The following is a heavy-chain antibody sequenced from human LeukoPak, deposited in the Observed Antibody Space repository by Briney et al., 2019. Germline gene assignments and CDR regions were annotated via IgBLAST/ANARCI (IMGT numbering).Heavy chain of an antibody. V-gene: IGHV3-7*01. CDR3: ARDLWTGVFDY. Sequence: PGGSLRLSYAASGFTFSSYWMSWVRQAPGKGLEWVANIKQDGSEKYYVDSVKGRFTISRDNAKNSLYLQMNSLRAEDTAVYYCARDLWTGVFDYWGQGTLVTVSS. CDR2: IKQDGSEK. J-gene: IGHJ4*02. D-gene: IGHD3/OR15-3a*01. CDR1: GFTFSSYW.